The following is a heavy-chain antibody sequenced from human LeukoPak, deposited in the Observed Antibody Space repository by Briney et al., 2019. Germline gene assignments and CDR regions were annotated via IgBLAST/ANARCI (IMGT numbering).Heavy chain of an antibody. Sequence: PSETLSLTCTVSGYSISSGYYWGWIRQPPGKGLEWIGSIYHSGSTYYNPSLKSRVTISVDTSKNQFSLKLSSVTAADTAVYYCARSTWYFDYWGQGTLVTVSS. CDR1: GYSISSGYY. D-gene: IGHD2-2*01. CDR2: IYHSGST. CDR3: ARSTWYFDY. J-gene: IGHJ4*02. V-gene: IGHV4-38-2*02.